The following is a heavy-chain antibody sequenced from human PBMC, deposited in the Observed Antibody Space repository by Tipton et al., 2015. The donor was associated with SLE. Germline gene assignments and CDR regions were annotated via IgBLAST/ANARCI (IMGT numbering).Heavy chain of an antibody. CDR3: AKEERGIAVAKLDY. J-gene: IGHJ4*02. CDR2: IWYDGSNK. V-gene: IGHV3-30*18. Sequence: LSLTCAASGFTFSSYGMHWVRQAPGKGLEWVAVIWYDGSNKYYADSVKGRFTISRDNSKNTLYLQMNSLRAEDTAVYYCAKEERGIAVAKLDYWGQGTLVTVSS. D-gene: IGHD6-19*01. CDR1: GFTFSSYG.